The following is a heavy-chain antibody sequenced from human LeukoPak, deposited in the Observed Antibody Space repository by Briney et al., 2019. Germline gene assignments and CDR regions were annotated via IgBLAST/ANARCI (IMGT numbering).Heavy chain of an antibody. D-gene: IGHD3-10*01. CDR2: ISAYNGNT. V-gene: IGHV1-18*04. Sequence: ASVKVSCKASGYTFTSYGISWVRQAPGQGLEWMGWISAYNGNTNYAQKLQGRVTMTTDTSTSTAYMELRSLRSDDTAVYYCARQVASGSTYFSSGSYYSRIDYWGQGTLVTVSS. CDR1: GYTFTSYG. J-gene: IGHJ4*02. CDR3: ARQVASGSTYFSSGSYYSRIDY.